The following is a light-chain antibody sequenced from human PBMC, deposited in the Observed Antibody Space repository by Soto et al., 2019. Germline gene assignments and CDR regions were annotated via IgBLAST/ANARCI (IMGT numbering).Light chain of an antibody. CDR3: QQYGSSST. V-gene: IGKV3-20*01. J-gene: IGKJ1*01. Sequence: EIVLTQSPGTLSFSPGERATLSCRASQSVSSSYLAWYQQKPGQAPRLLIYAASSRATGIPDRFSGSGSGTDFSLTISRLEPEDFAVYYCQQYGSSSTFGQGTKVDIK. CDR1: QSVSSSY. CDR2: AAS.